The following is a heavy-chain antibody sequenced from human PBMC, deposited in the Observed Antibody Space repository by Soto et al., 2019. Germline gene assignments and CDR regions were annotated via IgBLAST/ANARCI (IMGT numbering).Heavy chain of an antibody. CDR3: AKHSASGGGFDY. D-gene: IGHD3-10*01. CDR1: GITFSSHA. Sequence: EVQLLESGGGLVQPGGSLRLSCAASGITFSSHAMTWDRQSPGRGLEWVSLISSGSSTYYADSVKGRFSISRDNSKSTLFLQMNSLRAEDTAIYYCAKHSASGGGFDYWGQGTLVTVSS. J-gene: IGHJ4*02. V-gene: IGHV3-23*01. CDR2: LISSGSST.